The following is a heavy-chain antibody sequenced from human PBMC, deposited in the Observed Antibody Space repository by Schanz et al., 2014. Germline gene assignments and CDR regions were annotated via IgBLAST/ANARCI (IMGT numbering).Heavy chain of an antibody. V-gene: IGHV4-59*08. CDR2: VFYGETT. CDR3: ARQGIGYQHGRYYYYMHV. D-gene: IGHD2-2*01. Sequence: QVQLQESGPGLVKPSETLSLTCSVSGGSISTYYWSWIRQSPGKGLEWIGFVFYGETTIYNPSLKSRVPISGDPSKNHLSLKLSSLPAADTAVYYCARQGIGYQHGRYYYYMHVWGRGTTVTVSS. CDR1: GGSISTYY. J-gene: IGHJ6*03.